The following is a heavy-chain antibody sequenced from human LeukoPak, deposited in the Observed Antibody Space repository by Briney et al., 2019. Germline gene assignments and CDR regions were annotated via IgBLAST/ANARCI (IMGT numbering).Heavy chain of an antibody. Sequence: PSETLSLTCAVYGGSFSGYYWSWIRQPPGKGLEWIGEINHSGSTNYNPSLKSRVTISVDTSKNQFSLKLSSVTAADTAVYYCARGSGSYYMYYFDYWGQGTLVTVSS. V-gene: IGHV4-34*01. D-gene: IGHD3-10*01. CDR1: GGSFSGYY. CDR2: INHSGST. J-gene: IGHJ4*02. CDR3: ARGSGSYYMYYFDY.